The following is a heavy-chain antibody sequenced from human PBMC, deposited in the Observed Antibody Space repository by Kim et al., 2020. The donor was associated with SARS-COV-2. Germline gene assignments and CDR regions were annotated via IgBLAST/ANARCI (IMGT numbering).Heavy chain of an antibody. CDR1: GYTFTSYG. J-gene: IGHJ5*02. D-gene: IGHD6-13*01. CDR3: ARFIGSSWYSNWFDP. V-gene: IGHV1-18*04. CDR2: ISAYNGNT. Sequence: ASVKVSCKASGYTFTSYGISWVRQAPGQGLEWMGWISAYNGNTNYAQKLQGRVTMTTDTSTSTAYMELRSLRSDDTAVYYCARFIGSSWYSNWFDPWGQGTLVTVSS.